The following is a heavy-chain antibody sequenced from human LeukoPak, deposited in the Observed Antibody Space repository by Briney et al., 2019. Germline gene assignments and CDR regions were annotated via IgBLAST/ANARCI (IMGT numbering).Heavy chain of an antibody. Sequence: SETLSLTCTVSGGSISSSSYYWGWIRQPPGKGLEWIGSIYYSGSTYYNPSLKSRVTISVDTSKNQFSLKLSSVTAADTAVYYCASFPSSSWYESLDYWGQGTLVTVSS. D-gene: IGHD6-13*01. CDR2: IYYSGST. CDR3: ASFPSSSWYESLDY. J-gene: IGHJ4*02. V-gene: IGHV4-39*01. CDR1: GGSISSSSYY.